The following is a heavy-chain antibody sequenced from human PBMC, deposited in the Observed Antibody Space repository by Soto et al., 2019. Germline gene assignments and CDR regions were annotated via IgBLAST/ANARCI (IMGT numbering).Heavy chain of an antibody. Sequence: QVQLVQSGAEVKKPGASVKVSCKASGYTFTSYGISWVRQAPGQGLEWMGWISAYNGNTNYAQKLQGRVSMTTDTSTSTAYMELRSLRSDDTAVYYCARAPVIITFGGCIVDAFDIWGQGTMVTVSS. CDR1: GYTFTSYG. D-gene: IGHD3-16*02. CDR3: ARAPVIITFGGCIVDAFDI. J-gene: IGHJ3*02. CDR2: ISAYNGNT. V-gene: IGHV1-18*01.